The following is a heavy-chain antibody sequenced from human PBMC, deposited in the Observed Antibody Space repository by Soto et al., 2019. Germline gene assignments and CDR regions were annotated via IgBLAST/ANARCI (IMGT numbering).Heavy chain of an antibody. J-gene: IGHJ6*02. Sequence: GGSLRLSCAASGFTFSSYAMHWVRQAPGKGLEWVAVISYDGSNKYYADSVKGRFTISRDNSKNTLYLQMNSLRAEDTAVYYCARVPPSLWFGELYYYGMDVWGQGTTVTVSS. CDR3: ARVPPSLWFGELYYYGMDV. CDR2: ISYDGSNK. CDR1: GFTFSSYA. V-gene: IGHV3-30-3*01. D-gene: IGHD3-10*01.